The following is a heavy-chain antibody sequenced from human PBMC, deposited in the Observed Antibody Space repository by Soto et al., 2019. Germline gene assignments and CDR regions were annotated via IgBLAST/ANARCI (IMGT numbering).Heavy chain of an antibody. CDR3: AREVQVHTPAFVY. D-gene: IGHD3-10*01. J-gene: IGHJ4*02. CDR1: GGTFNTYA. Sequence: QVQLVQSGAEMKKPGSSVKVSCQSSGGTFNTYAMNWVRQAPGQGTEWMGDISPMFGAANYAPKFQGRVTITADESTGTSYMPLSSLTSDDTALYFCAREVQVHTPAFVYWGQGTLVTVSS. CDR2: ISPMFGAA. V-gene: IGHV1-69*19.